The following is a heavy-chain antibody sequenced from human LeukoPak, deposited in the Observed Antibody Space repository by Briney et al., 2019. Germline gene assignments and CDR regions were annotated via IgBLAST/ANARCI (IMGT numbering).Heavy chain of an antibody. CDR2: ISAYNGNT. V-gene: IGHV1-18*01. CDR1: GGTFSSYG. D-gene: IGHD5-12*01. CDR3: ARAPRYSGYDSNWFDP. J-gene: IGHJ5*02. Sequence: ASVKVSCKASGGTFSSYGISWVRQAPGQGLEWMGWISAYNGNTNYAQKLQGRVTMTTDISTSTAYMEPRSLRSDDTAVYYCARAPRYSGYDSNWFDPWGQGTLVTVSS.